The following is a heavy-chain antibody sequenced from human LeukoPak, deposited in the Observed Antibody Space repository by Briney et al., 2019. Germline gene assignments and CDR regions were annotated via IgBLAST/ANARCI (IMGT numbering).Heavy chain of an antibody. CDR2: ISSGSSYI. Sequence: PGGSLRLSCAAFGFTFSSYSMNWVRQAPGKGLEWVSSISSGSSYIYYADSVKGRFTISRDNAKNSLYLHMNSLGAEDTAIYYCARYIPTTAPFGMDVWGQGTPVTVSS. V-gene: IGHV3-21*01. J-gene: IGHJ6*02. CDR1: GFTFSSYS. CDR3: ARYIPTTAPFGMDV. D-gene: IGHD2-21*02.